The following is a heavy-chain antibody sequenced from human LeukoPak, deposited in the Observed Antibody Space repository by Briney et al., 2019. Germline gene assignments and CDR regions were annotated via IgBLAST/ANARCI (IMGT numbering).Heavy chain of an antibody. D-gene: IGHD3/OR15-3a*01. CDR3: TRSSRFGNFPDF. J-gene: IGHJ4*02. CDR2: IRNSGGT. Sequence: PSETLSLTCTVSGGSISSYYWSWIRQPPGKGLEWIGYIRNSGGTDYSPSLKSRVTISMDTSKNQFSLKLDSVTAADTALYYCTRSSRFGNFPDFWGQGTLVTVSS. CDR1: GGSISSYY. V-gene: IGHV4-59*01.